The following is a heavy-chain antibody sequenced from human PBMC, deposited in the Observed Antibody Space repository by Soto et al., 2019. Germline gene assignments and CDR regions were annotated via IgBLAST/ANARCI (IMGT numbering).Heavy chain of an antibody. D-gene: IGHD1-1*01. Sequence: KASETLSLTCTVSGGSVSGYYWSWIRQPPGMGLEWIGYIYDSGSTNYNPSLKRRVTISVDTSKNQFSLKLSSVTAADTAVYYCARPSAYKGDYAFDFWGQGTMVTVSS. CDR2: IYDSGST. V-gene: IGHV4-59*02. CDR3: ARPSAYKGDYAFDF. J-gene: IGHJ3*01. CDR1: GGSVSGYY.